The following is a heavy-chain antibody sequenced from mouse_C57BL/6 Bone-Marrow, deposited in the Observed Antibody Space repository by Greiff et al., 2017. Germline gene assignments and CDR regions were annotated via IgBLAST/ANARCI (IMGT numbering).Heavy chain of an antibody. J-gene: IGHJ4*01. CDR3: ARHEAGTWAMDY. CDR1: EYEFPSHD. CDR2: INSDGGST. V-gene: IGHV5-2*03. Sequence: EVKVEESGGGLVQPGESLKLSCESNEYEFPSHDMSWVRKTPEKRLELVAAINSDGGSTYYPDTMERRFIISRDNTKKTLYLQMSSLRSEDTALYYCARHEAGTWAMDYWGQGTSVTVSS. D-gene: IGHD4-1*01.